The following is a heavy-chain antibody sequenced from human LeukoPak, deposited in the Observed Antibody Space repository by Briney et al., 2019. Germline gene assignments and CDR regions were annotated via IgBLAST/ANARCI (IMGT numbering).Heavy chain of an antibody. CDR2: IYISGST. Sequence: SETLSLTCTVSAASISSASYYWSWIRQPAGKGLEWIGRIYISGSTNYNPSLKSRVTISVDTSKNHFSLKLSSVTAADTAVYYCAREREGPYGYLDYWGQGTLVTVSS. CDR3: AREREGPYGYLDY. V-gene: IGHV4-61*02. D-gene: IGHD4-17*01. CDR1: AASISSASYY. J-gene: IGHJ4*02.